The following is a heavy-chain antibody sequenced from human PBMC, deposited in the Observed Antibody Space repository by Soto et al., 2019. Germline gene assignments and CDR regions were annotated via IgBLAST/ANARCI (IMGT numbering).Heavy chain of an antibody. CDR1: GFTFSSYA. V-gene: IGHV3-23*01. D-gene: IGHD6-19*01. J-gene: IGHJ4*02. CDR3: AKESGYSSGWYEYYFDY. Sequence: GGSLRLSCAASGFTFSSYAMSWVRQAPGKGLEWVSAISGSGVSTYYADTVKGRFTISRDNSKNTLYLQMNSLRAEDTAVYYCAKESGYSSGWYEYYFDYWGQGTLVTVSS. CDR2: ISGSGVST.